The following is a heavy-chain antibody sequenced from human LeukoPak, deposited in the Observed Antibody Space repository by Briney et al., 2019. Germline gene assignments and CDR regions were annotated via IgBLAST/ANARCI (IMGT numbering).Heavy chain of an antibody. V-gene: IGHV5-51*01. J-gene: IGHJ4*02. Sequence: GESLKISCKGSGYSFTSYSVAWLGQMPGKGLEWMGIIYPGDSHPRYSPSFQGQVTISADKSISTAYLQWSSLRASDTAMYYCARRVTLPSPFDYWGQRTLVTVSS. D-gene: IGHD5-18*01. CDR1: GYSFTSYS. CDR3: ARRVTLPSPFDY. CDR2: IYPGDSHP.